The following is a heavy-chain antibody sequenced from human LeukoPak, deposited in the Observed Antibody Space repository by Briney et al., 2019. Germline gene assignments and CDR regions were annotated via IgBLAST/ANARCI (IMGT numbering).Heavy chain of an antibody. Sequence: PSQTLSLTCAISGDSVSSNSAAWNWIRQSPSRGLEWLGRTYYRSKWYNDYAVSVKSRIAVNPDPSKNQFSLHLNSVTPEDTAVYYCAWAPAAGTYYYFDYWGQGTLVTVSS. V-gene: IGHV6-1*01. CDR1: GDSVSSNSAA. J-gene: IGHJ4*02. CDR2: TYYRSKWYN. D-gene: IGHD1-26*01. CDR3: AWAPAAGTYYYFDY.